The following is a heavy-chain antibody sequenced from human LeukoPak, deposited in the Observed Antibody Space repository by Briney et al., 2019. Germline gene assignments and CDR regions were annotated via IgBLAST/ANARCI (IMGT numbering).Heavy chain of an antibody. Sequence: SSETLSLTCAVYGGSFSGYYWSWIRQPPGKGLEWIGEINHSGSTNYNPSLKSRVTISVDTSKNQFSLKLGSVTAADTAVYYCARRGSIHLWTHWGQGTLVTVSS. V-gene: IGHV4-34*01. CDR1: GGSFSGYY. J-gene: IGHJ4*02. CDR3: ARRGSIHLWTH. CDR2: INHSGST. D-gene: IGHD5-18*01.